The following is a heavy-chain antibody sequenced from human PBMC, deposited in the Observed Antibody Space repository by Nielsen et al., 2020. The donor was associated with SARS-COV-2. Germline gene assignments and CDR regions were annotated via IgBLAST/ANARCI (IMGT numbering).Heavy chain of an antibody. CDR3: AKDMVRSSPEWELILGVAFDV. V-gene: IGHV3-9*01. Sequence: GGSLRLSCAASGFSVEDYDIHWVRQVPGRGLEWVSGFSWNGASIGYSDSVKGRFTISRDNAKNSLLLQMNRLRADDTALYYCAKDMVRSSPEWELILGVAFDVWGRGTLVTVSS. CDR2: FSWNGASI. D-gene: IGHD1-26*01. J-gene: IGHJ3*01. CDR1: GFSVEDYD.